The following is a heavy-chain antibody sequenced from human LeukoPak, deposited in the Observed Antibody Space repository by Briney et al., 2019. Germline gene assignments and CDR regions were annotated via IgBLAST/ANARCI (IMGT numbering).Heavy chain of an antibody. CDR1: GDSVSSTSDT. CDR2: TYYRSKWYN. CDR3: ARASNSGLVYYFDY. V-gene: IGHV6-1*01. D-gene: IGHD3/OR15-3a*01. Sequence: SQTLSLTCAISGDSVSSTSDTWNWIRQSPSRGLEWLGRTYYRSKWYNDYAESVKSRITINADTSKNQISLQLHPVTPEDSAVYYCARASNSGLVYYFDYWGQGTLVTVSS. J-gene: IGHJ4*02.